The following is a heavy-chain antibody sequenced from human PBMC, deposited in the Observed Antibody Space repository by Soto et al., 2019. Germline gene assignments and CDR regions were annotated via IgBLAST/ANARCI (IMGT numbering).Heavy chain of an antibody. Sequence: ASVQVSCKASGYTFTSYGISWVRQAPGQGLERMGWISAYNGNTNYAQKLQGRVTMTTDTSTSTAYMELRSLRSDDTAVYYCARVPDIVVVVAARPWFDPWGQGTLVTVSS. D-gene: IGHD2-15*01. CDR1: GYTFTSYG. J-gene: IGHJ5*02. V-gene: IGHV1-18*04. CDR2: ISAYNGNT. CDR3: ARVPDIVVVVAARPWFDP.